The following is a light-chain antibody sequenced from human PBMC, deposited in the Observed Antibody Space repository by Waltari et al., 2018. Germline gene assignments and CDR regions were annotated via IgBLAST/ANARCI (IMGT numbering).Light chain of an antibody. CDR1: SGHRSNI. CDR2: VNSDGSH. V-gene: IGLV4-69*01. CDR3: QTGGHGTWV. J-gene: IGLJ3*02. Sequence: QLVLTQSPSASASLGASVKLTCTLSSGHRSNIIAWHQQQPEKGPRSLMKVNSDGSHSKGDEIPDRFSGSSSGAERYLTISSVQSEDEADYYCQTGGHGTWVFGGGTKLTVL.